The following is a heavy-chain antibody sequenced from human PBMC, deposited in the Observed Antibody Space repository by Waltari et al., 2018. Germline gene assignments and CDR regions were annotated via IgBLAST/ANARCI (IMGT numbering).Heavy chain of an antibody. CDR2: IYYSGST. J-gene: IGHJ4*02. CDR1: GGSISSSSYY. Sequence: QLQLQESGPGLVKPSETLSLTCTVSGGSISSSSYYWGWIRQPPGKGLEWIGSIYYSGSTSSNPSAKGRVTISVDTSKTQFSRKLSSVTAADTAVYYCARVEYSSGWIDYWGQGTLVTVSS. CDR3: ARVEYSSGWIDY. D-gene: IGHD6-19*01. V-gene: IGHV4-39*07.